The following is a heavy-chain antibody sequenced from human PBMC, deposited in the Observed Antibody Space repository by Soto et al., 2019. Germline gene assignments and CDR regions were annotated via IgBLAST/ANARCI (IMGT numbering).Heavy chain of an antibody. CDR2: VRGGGAGT. Sequence: GGSLRLSCAASGFTFNNYAMSWVRQAPGKAPEWVAAVRGGGAGTYHADSVRGRFTSSRDNFNNILYLQMNSLRAEDTAMYYCARDQRGAFGYWGHGTLVTVSS. V-gene: IGHV3-23*01. CDR1: GFTFNNYA. J-gene: IGHJ4*01. D-gene: IGHD1-26*01. CDR3: ARDQRGAFGY.